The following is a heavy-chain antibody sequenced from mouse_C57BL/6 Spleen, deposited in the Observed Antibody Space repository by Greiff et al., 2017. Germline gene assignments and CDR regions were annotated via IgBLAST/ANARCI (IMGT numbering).Heavy chain of an antibody. CDR2: IYPGDGDT. Sequence: QVQLQQSGPELVKPGASVKISCKASGYAFSSSWMNWVKQRPGKGLEWIGRIYPGDGDTNYNGKFKGKATLTADKSSSTAYMQLSSLTSEDSAVYFCARSGFYYGSPFAYWGQGTLVTGSA. J-gene: IGHJ3*01. V-gene: IGHV1-82*01. CDR1: GYAFSSSW. CDR3: ARSGFYYGSPFAY. D-gene: IGHD1-1*01.